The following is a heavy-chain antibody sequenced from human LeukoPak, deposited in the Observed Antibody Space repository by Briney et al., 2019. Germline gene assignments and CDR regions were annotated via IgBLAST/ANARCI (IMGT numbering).Heavy chain of an antibody. V-gene: IGHV4-30-4*01. CDR2: IYYSGST. D-gene: IGHD6-13*01. CDR3: ARGAAAGINAFDI. Sequence: SQTLSLTCTVSGGSISSGDYYWSWIRQPPGKGLEWIGYIYYSGSTYYNPSLKSRVTISVDTSKNQFSLKLSSVTAADTAVYYCARGAAAGINAFDIWGQGTMVTVSS. J-gene: IGHJ3*02. CDR1: GGSISSGDYY.